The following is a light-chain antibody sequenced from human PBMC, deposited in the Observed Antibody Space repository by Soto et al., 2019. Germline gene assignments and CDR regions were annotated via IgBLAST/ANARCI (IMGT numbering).Light chain of an antibody. CDR2: GAS. CDR1: QSVSNN. Sequence: EIVMTQSPATLSVSPGERATLSCSASQSVSNNLAWYQQKPGQAPRLLIYGASTRATGIPARLSGGGSGTEFTLTISSLQSEDFAVYYCQHYNNWPLTFGGGTKVEMK. CDR3: QHYNNWPLT. V-gene: IGKV3-15*01. J-gene: IGKJ4*01.